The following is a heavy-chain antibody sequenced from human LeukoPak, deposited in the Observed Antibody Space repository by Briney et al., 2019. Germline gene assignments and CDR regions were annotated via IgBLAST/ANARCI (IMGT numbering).Heavy chain of an antibody. CDR2: INQDGSEE. J-gene: IGHJ4*02. D-gene: IGHD5-12*01. V-gene: IGHV3-7*01. CDR3: VRDGGVSGYDLLDY. CDR1: GFTFSNYW. Sequence: GGSLRLSCAASGFTFSNYWMTWVRQAPGKGLERVAHINQDGSEEHYMDSAKARFTISRDNAKNTLSLQMNSLRAEDTAVYYCVRDGGVSGYDLLDYWGQGTLVTVSS.